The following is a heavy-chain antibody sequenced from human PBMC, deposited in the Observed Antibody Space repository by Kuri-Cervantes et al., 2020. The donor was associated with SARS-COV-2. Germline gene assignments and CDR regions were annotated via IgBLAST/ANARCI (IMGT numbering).Heavy chain of an antibody. Sequence: SETLSLTCAVYGGSFSGFYWSWIRQAPGKGLEWIGEINHSGSANYSPSLKSRVTISVDTSKNQFSLKLSSVTAADTAVYYCARHEPSTVTTLFDYWGQGTLVTVSS. V-gene: IGHV4-34*01. CDR1: GGSFSGFY. CDR3: ARHEPSTVTTLFDY. J-gene: IGHJ4*02. D-gene: IGHD4-11*01. CDR2: INHSGSA.